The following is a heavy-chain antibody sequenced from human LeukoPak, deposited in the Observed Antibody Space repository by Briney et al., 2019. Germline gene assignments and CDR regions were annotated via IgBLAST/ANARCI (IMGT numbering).Heavy chain of an antibody. D-gene: IGHD2-15*01. CDR3: AREGRLGYCSGGSCYTAVPYYYYGMDV. CDR2: ISAYNGNT. V-gene: IGHV1-18*01. CDR1: GYTLTSYG. Sequence: ASVKVSCKASGYTLTSYGISWVRQAPGQGLEWMGWISAYNGNTNYAQKLQGRVTMTTDTSTSTAYMELRSLRSDDTAVYYCAREGRLGYCSGGSCYTAVPYYYYGMDVWGQGTTVTVSS. J-gene: IGHJ6*02.